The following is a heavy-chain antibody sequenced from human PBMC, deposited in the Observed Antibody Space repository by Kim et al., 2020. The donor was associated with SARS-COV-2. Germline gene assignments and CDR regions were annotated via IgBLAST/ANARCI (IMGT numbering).Heavy chain of an antibody. CDR3: ARSHGGY. J-gene: IGHJ4*02. Sequence: SETLSLTCTVSGGSVSSRRYQWSWIRQPPGKGLEWIGYTYSDGTTNYNPSLKSQVTISADTSKNQFSLILNSVTAADTAVYYCARSHGGYWGRGTLVTVS. CDR1: GGSVSSRRYQ. D-gene: IGHD3-10*01. CDR2: TYSDGTT. V-gene: IGHV4-61*01.